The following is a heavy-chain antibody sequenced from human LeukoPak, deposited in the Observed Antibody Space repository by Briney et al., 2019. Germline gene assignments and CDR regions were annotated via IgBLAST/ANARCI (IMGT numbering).Heavy chain of an antibody. V-gene: IGHV4-59*08. J-gene: IGHJ4*02. Sequence: SETLSLTCTVSGGSISSYYWSWIRQPPGKGLEWIGYIYYSGSTNYNPSLKSQVTISVDTSKNQFSLKLSSVTAADTAVYYCARRAVAGTFDYWGQGTLVTVSS. CDR3: ARRAVAGTFDY. CDR2: IYYSGST. D-gene: IGHD6-19*01. CDR1: GGSISSYY.